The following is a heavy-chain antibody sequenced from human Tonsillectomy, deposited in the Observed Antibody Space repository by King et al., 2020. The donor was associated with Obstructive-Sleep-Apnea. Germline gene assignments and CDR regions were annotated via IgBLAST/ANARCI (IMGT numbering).Heavy chain of an antibody. J-gene: IGHJ4*02. D-gene: IGHD6-19*01. CDR3: ARGLLWAGTSSY. Sequence: QLQESGPGLVKPSETLSLTCTVSGGSISSYYWSWIRQPPGKGLEWIGYIYYSGSTNYNPSLKSRVTISVDTSKNQFSLKLSSVTAADTAVYYCARGLLWAGTSSYWGQGTLVTVSS. V-gene: IGHV4-59*01. CDR2: IYYSGST. CDR1: GGSISSYY.